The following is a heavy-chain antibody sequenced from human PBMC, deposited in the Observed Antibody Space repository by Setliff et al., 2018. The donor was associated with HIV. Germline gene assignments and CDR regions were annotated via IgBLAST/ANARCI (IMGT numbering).Heavy chain of an antibody. CDR1: GFIFGDYT. J-gene: IGHJ4*02. CDR2: ISSSGSTI. D-gene: IGHD2-2*01. V-gene: IGHV3-48*03. Sequence: GGSLRLSCTASGFIFGDYTMSWVRQAPGKGLEWVSYISSSGSTIYYADSVKGRFTISRDNAKNSLYLQMNSLRAEDTAVYYCGCRSTPSFYYFDYWGQGTLVTVSS. CDR3: GCRSTPSFYYFDY.